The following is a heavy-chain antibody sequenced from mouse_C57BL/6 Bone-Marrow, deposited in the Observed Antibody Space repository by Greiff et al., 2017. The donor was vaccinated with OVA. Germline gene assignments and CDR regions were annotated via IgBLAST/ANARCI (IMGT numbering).Heavy chain of an antibody. Sequence: EVQLQQSGAELVKPGASVKLSCTASGFNIKDYYMHWVKQRTEQGLEWIGRIDPEDGETKYAPKFQGKATITADTSSNTAYLQLSSLTSEDTAVYYGAINRLIGYGSSYWYFDVWGTGTTVTVSS. CDR2: IDPEDGET. J-gene: IGHJ1*03. D-gene: IGHD1-1*01. CDR1: GFNIKDYY. CDR3: AINRLIGYGSSYWYFDV. V-gene: IGHV14-2*01.